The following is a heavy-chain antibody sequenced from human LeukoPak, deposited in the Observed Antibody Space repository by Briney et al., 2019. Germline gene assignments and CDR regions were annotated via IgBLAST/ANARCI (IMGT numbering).Heavy chain of an antibody. V-gene: IGHV6-1*01. D-gene: IGHD5-18*01. CDR3: ARGGYSPYYYFDY. Sequence: SQTLSLTCAISGDSVSSNSAAWNWIRRSPSRGLEWLGRTYYRSKWYNDYAVSVKSRITINPDTFKNQFSLQLNSVTPEDTAVYYCARGGYSPYYYFDYWGQGTLVTVSS. CDR2: TYYRSKWYN. CDR1: GDSVSSNSAA. J-gene: IGHJ4*02.